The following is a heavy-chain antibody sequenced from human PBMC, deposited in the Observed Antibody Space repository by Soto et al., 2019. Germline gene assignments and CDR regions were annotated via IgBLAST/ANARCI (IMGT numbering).Heavy chain of an antibody. J-gene: IGHJ6*03. V-gene: IGHV4-59*08. Sequence: PSETLSLTCTVSGGSISSYYWSWIRQPPGKGLEWIGYIYYSGSTNYNPSLKSRVTISVDTSKNQFSLKLSSVTAADTAVYYCARTLSSWSLDMDVWGKGTTVTVSS. CDR1: GGSISSYY. CDR2: IYYSGST. CDR3: ARTLSSWSLDMDV. D-gene: IGHD6-13*01.